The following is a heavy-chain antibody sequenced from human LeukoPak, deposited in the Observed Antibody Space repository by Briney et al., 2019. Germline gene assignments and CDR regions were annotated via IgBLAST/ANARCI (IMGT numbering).Heavy chain of an antibody. J-gene: IGHJ4*02. CDR2: IYHSGST. Sequence: SETLSLTCTVSGGSISSGGYYWSWIRQPPGKGLEWIGYIYHSGSTYYNPSLKSRVTISVDRSKNQFSLKLSSVTAADTAVYYCARDPGGYYYDSSGYPYYFDYWGQGTLVTVSS. CDR1: GGSISSGGYY. D-gene: IGHD3-22*01. CDR3: ARDPGGYYYDSSGYPYYFDY. V-gene: IGHV4-30-2*01.